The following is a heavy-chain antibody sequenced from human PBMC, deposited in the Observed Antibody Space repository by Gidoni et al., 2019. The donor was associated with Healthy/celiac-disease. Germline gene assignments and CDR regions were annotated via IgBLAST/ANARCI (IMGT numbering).Heavy chain of an antibody. CDR2: IIPIFGTA. D-gene: IGHD1-20*01. CDR1: GGPFSSYA. V-gene: IGHV1-69*06. Sequence: QVQLVQSGAEVKKPGSSVKVSCQASGGPFSSYAVSWVRQSPGQVLEWMGGIIPIFGTANDAQKFQGRVTTTADKSTSTAYIELSSLRSEDTALYYCAIGSGITGTLDYWGQGTLVTAPS. J-gene: IGHJ4*02. CDR3: AIGSGITGTLDY.